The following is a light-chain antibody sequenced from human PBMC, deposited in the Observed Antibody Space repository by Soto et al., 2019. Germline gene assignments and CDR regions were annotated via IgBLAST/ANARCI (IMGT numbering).Light chain of an antibody. CDR3: QQRSSWPLT. Sequence: EIVLTHSPATLSLSPSERSTLSRRASQSLSKSLVWYQQKPGQAPRLLIDGASNRATGIPARFSGSGSGTDFTLTISSLEPEDFAVYFCQQRSSWPLTFGGVTKVDIK. J-gene: IGKJ4*02. CDR2: GAS. V-gene: IGKV3-11*01. CDR1: QSLSKS.